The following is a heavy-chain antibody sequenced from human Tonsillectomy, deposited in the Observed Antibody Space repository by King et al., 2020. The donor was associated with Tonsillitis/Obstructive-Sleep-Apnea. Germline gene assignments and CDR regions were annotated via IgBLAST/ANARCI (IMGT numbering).Heavy chain of an antibody. Sequence: LQLQESGPGLVKPSETLSLTCTVSGGSISSNSYYWGWIRQPPGKGLEWIGSFYNSGSTYNNPSLKSRVTISVDTSKNQFSLKLSSVTAADTAIFYCARHERDMDYGDYEGPFDYWGQGTLVTVSS. D-gene: IGHD4-17*01. V-gene: IGHV4-39*01. CDR3: ARHERDMDYGDYEGPFDY. CDR2: FYNSGST. J-gene: IGHJ4*02. CDR1: GGSISSNSYY.